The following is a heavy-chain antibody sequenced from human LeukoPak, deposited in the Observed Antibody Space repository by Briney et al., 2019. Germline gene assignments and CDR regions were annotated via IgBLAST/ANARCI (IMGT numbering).Heavy chain of an antibody. D-gene: IGHD3-10*01. CDR3: ARRPNSWFGVFSVGYYMDV. Sequence: SETLSLTCTVSGGSISSGGYSWSWIRQPPGKGLEWIGYIYYSGSTYYNPSLKSRVTISLDTSKNQFSLKLNSVTAADTAVYYCARRPNSWFGVFSVGYYMDVWGKGTTVTISS. V-gene: IGHV4-30-4*07. J-gene: IGHJ6*03. CDR1: GGSISSGGYS. CDR2: IYYSGST.